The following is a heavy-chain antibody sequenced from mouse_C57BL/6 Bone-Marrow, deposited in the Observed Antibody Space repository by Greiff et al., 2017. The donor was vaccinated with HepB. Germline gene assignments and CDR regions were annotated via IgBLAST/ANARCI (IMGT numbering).Heavy chain of an antibody. D-gene: IGHD2-1*01. J-gene: IGHJ1*03. CDR1: GFTFSSYA. CDR3: TREPYGNYWYFDV. CDR2: ISSGGDYI. Sequence: EVKLMESGEGLVKPGGSLKLSCAASGFTFSSYAMSWVRQTPEKRLEWVAYISSGGDYIYYADTVKGRFTISRDNARNTLYLQMSSLKSEDTAMYYCTREPYGNYWYFDVWGTGTTVTVSS. V-gene: IGHV5-9-1*02.